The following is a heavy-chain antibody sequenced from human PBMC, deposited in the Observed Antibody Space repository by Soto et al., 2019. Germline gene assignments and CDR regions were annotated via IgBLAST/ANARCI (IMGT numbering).Heavy chain of an antibody. D-gene: IGHD4-4*01. V-gene: IGHV4-31*03. J-gene: IGHJ6*02. Sequence: SETLSLTCTVSGGSISSVGYYWSWIRQHPGKGLEWIGYIYYSGSTYYNPSLKSRVTISVDTSKNQFSLKLSSVTAADTAVYYCARVAPFTVTNYYYYGMDVWGQGTTVTVSS. CDR3: ARVAPFTVTNYYYYGMDV. CDR1: GGSISSVGYY. CDR2: IYYSGST.